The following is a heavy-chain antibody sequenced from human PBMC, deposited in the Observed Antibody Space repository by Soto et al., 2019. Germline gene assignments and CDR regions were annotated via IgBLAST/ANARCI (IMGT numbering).Heavy chain of an antibody. CDR1: GFTFSSYA. CDR2: ISYDGSNK. CDR3: ARGAYSSSSGFWVGAARGHNWFDP. D-gene: IGHD6-6*01. V-gene: IGHV3-30-3*01. J-gene: IGHJ5*02. Sequence: GGSLRLSCAASGFTFSSYAMHWVRQAPGKGLEWVAVISYDGSNKYYADSVKGRFTISRDNSKNTLYLQMNSLRAEDTAVYYCARGAYSSSSGFWVGAARGHNWFDPWGQGTLVTVSS.